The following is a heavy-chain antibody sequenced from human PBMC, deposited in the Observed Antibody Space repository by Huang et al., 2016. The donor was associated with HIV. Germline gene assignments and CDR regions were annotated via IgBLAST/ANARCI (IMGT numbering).Heavy chain of an antibody. D-gene: IGHD6-6*01. J-gene: IGHJ6*02. Sequence: QVQLVQSGAEVKKPGSSVKVSCKASGGTFSTYASSWVRQAPGQGLEWMGGVIPICGTAKYAQKFHGTVTSTADECTSTAYMELSSLRSEDTALYYCARGRTRSSLYDSYYGLDVWGQGTTVTVSS. V-gene: IGHV1-69*01. CDR3: ARGRTRSSLYDSYYGLDV. CDR2: VIPICGTA. CDR1: GGTFSTYA.